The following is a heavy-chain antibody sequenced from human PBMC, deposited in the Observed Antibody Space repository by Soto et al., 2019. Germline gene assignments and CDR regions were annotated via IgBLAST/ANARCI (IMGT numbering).Heavy chain of an antibody. Sequence: VQLVESGGGVVQPGRSLRLSCAASGFTFSSYGMHWVRQAPGKGLEWVAVIWYDGSNKYYADSVKGRFTISRDNSKNTLYLQMNSLRAEDTAVYYCARDPSIAARPGRGWFDPWGQGTLVTVSS. CDR1: GFTFSSYG. CDR2: IWYDGSNK. CDR3: ARDPSIAARPGRGWFDP. D-gene: IGHD6-6*01. V-gene: IGHV3-33*01. J-gene: IGHJ5*02.